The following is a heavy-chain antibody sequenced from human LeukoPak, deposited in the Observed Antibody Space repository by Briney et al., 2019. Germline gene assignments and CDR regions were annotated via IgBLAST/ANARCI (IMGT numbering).Heavy chain of an antibody. D-gene: IGHD3-10*01. CDR1: GFTFSSYA. CDR3: AKGRVRGVMRFDY. J-gene: IGHJ4*02. V-gene: IGHV3-23*01. CDR2: ISGSGGST. Sequence: GGSLRLSCAASGFTFSSYAMSWVRQAPGKGLEWVSAISGSGGSTYYADSVKGRFTTSRDNSKNTLYLQMNSLRAEDTAVYYCAKGRVRGVMRFDYWGQGTLVTVSS.